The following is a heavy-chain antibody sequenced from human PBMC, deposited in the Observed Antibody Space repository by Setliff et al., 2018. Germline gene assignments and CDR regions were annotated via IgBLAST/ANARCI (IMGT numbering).Heavy chain of an antibody. Sequence: GASVKVSCKASGGTFSSYAISWVRQAPGQGLEWMGRIIPIFGTANYAQKFQGRVTITADESTSTAYMELSSLRSEDTAVYYCARLQATFGVFKDGDWFDPWGQGTLVTVSP. D-gene: IGHD3-3*01. CDR2: IIPIFGTA. CDR1: GGTFSSYA. J-gene: IGHJ5*02. CDR3: ARLQATFGVFKDGDWFDP. V-gene: IGHV1-69*13.